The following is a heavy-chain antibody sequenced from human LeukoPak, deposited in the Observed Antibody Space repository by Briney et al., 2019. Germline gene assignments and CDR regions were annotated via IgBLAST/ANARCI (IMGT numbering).Heavy chain of an antibody. CDR2: ISAYNGNT. D-gene: IGHD3-22*01. Sequence: GASVNVSCKASGYTFTSYGISWVRQAPGQGLEWMGWISAYNGNTNYAQKLQGRVTMTTDTSTSTAYMELRSLRSDDTAVYYCARDVSYYYDSSGYADYWGQGTLVTVSS. V-gene: IGHV1-18*01. J-gene: IGHJ4*02. CDR3: ARDVSYYYDSSGYADY. CDR1: GYTFTSYG.